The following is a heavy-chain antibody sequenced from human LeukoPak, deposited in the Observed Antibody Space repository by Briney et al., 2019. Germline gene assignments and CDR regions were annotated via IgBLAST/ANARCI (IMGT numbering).Heavy chain of an antibody. Sequence: EASVKVSCKASGYTFSNYAIHWVGQAPGQRLEWMGWINVGNGNTKYSQKFQGRVTITRDTSASTAYMELSSLRSEDTAVYYCASEAVTSGSFDYWGQGTLVTVSS. J-gene: IGHJ4*02. CDR2: INVGNGNT. CDR1: GYTFSNYA. V-gene: IGHV1-3*01. D-gene: IGHD4-17*01. CDR3: ASEAVTSGSFDY.